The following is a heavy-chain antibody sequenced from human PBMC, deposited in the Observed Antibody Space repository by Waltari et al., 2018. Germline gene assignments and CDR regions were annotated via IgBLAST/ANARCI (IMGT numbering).Heavy chain of an antibody. CDR2: ISYSGNA. V-gene: IGHV4-39*07. J-gene: IGHJ4*02. Sequence: LPLQESGLGLVKPSETLSLTCSVSGVSVSSNYSYWGWIRQPPGKGLEWIGTISYSGNAYDNPALKSRVTISLDMSKNDFSLKLSAVTAADTAVYYCTRDGGHDSGDFEDKWGQGSLGTVSP. CDR1: GVSVSSNYSY. D-gene: IGHD2-21*02. CDR3: TRDGGHDSGDFEDK.